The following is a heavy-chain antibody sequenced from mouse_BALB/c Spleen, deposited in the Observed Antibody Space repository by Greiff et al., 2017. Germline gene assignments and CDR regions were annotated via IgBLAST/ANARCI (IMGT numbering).Heavy chain of an antibody. V-gene: IGHV5-17*02. CDR1: GFTFSSFG. J-gene: IGHJ3*01. CDR2: LSSGSSTI. Sequence: EVKLQESGGGLVQPGGSRKLSCAASGFTFSSFGMHWVRQAPEKGLEWVAYLSSGSSTIYYADTVKGRFTISIDHPKNTLFLQMTSLRSEDTAMYYCARERDYSGWFAYWGQGTLVTVSA. D-gene: IGHD2-12*01. CDR3: ARERDYSGWFAY.